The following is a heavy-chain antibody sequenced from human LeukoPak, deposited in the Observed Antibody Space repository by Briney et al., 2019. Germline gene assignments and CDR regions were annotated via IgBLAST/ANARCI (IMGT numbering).Heavy chain of an antibody. D-gene: IGHD1-26*01. CDR3: ARGGGSYWFAP. V-gene: IGHV3-53*01. Sequence: PGGSLRLSCAASGFAVTGNHMSWVRQAPGTGLEWVSVIYSGVTTYNATSLKGLFTTSRDNSKKTLYLQMNTLRAEHTAAYYCARGGGSYWFAPWGQGTLVTASS. J-gene: IGHJ5*02. CDR2: IYSGVTT. CDR1: GFAVTGNH.